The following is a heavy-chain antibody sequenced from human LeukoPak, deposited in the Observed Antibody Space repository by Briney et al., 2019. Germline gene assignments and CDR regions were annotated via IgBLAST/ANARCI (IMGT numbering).Heavy chain of an antibody. CDR1: GGSFSGYY. D-gene: IGHD4-11*01. V-gene: IGHV4-34*01. J-gene: IGHJ4*02. CDR2: TNHSGST. CDR3: ARGRDYRRLDY. Sequence: PSETLSLTCAVYGGSFSGYYWSWIRQPPGKGLEWIGETNHSGSTNYNPSLKSRVTISVDTSKNQFSLKLSSVTAADTAVYYCARGRDYRRLDYWGQGTLVTVSS.